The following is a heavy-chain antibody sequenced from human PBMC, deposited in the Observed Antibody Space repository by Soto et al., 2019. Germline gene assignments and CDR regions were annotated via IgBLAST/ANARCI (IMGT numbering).Heavy chain of an antibody. CDR2: ISTYSGNA. D-gene: IGHD3-16*01. V-gene: IGHV1-18*04. Sequence: QVHVVQSGAEVKKPGDSVKVSCKTSGYIFSDYGINWVRQAPGQGLEWMGWISTYSGNANLAQKLQGRVTMTTDTSTNTAYMELRGLKSDDTAVYYCAKRTSGTTWGESDYWGQGTLVTVSS. J-gene: IGHJ4*02. CDR1: GYIFSDYG. CDR3: AKRTSGTTWGESDY.